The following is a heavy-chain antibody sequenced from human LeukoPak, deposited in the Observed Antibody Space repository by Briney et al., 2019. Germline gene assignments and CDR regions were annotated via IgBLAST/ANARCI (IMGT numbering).Heavy chain of an antibody. CDR3: AKGSYDFWSGLSDY. V-gene: IGHV3-23*01. Sequence: GGSLRLSCAASGFTFSSYAMNWVRQAPGKGLEWVSAISGSGGSTYYADSVKGRFTISRDNSKNTLYLQMNSLRAEDTAVYYCAKGSYDFWSGLSDYWGQGTLVTVSS. CDR2: ISGSGGST. D-gene: IGHD3-3*01. CDR1: GFTFSSYA. J-gene: IGHJ4*02.